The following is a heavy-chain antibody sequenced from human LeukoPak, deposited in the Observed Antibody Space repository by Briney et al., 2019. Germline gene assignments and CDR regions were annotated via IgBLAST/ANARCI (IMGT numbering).Heavy chain of an antibody. CDR3: ARRYSSGWSNYYYMDV. J-gene: IGHJ6*03. V-gene: IGHV1-18*01. CDR1: GYTFSSYG. CDR2: ISAYNGNT. Sequence: ASVKVSCKASGYTFSSYGISWVRQAPGQGLEWMGWISAYNGNTNYAQKFQGRVTMTTDTSTSTAYMELRSLRSDDTAVYYCARRYSSGWSNYYYMDVWGKGTTVTVSS. D-gene: IGHD6-19*01.